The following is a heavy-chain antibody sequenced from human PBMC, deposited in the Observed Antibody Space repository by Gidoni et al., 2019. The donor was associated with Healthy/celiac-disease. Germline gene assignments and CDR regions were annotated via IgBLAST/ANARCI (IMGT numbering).Heavy chain of an antibody. D-gene: IGHD3-10*01. CDR1: GATFISYA. V-gene: IGHV1-69*01. CDR2: INPIFGTA. CDR3: ARDKNYYGSGSYSVGY. J-gene: IGHJ4*02. Sequence: QVQLVQSGAEVKKPGSSVKFSCKASGATFISYATSWVRQAPGQGLEWMGGINPIFGTANDAQKFQGRVTITADESTSTAYMELSSLRSEDTAVYYCARDKNYYGSGSYSVGYWGQGTLVTVSS.